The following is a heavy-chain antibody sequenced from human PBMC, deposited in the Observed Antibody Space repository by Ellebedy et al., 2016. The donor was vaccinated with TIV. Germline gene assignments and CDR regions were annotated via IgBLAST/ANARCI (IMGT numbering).Heavy chain of an antibody. V-gene: IGHV1-3*01. Sequence: ASVKVSCKASGYTFTSYAMHWVRQAPGQRLEWMGWINAGNGNTKYSQKFQGRVTFTRDTSTSTVYMELSSLRSEDTAVYYCARDKDFWSGYYVTGMDVWGQGTTVTVSS. J-gene: IGHJ6*02. CDR2: INAGNGNT. CDR1: GYTFTSYA. D-gene: IGHD3-3*01. CDR3: ARDKDFWSGYYVTGMDV.